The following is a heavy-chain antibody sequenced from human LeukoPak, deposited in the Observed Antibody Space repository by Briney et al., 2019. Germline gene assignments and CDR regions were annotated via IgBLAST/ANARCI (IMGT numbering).Heavy chain of an antibody. CDR2: MYYSGST. V-gene: IGHV4-59*01. Sequence: PSETLSLTCTVSGGSISSYYWSWLRQPPGKGLEWIGYMYYSGSTNYNPSTNYNPSLKSRVTISVDTSQNQFSLKLRSVTAADPAVYYCARDVGATPGYFDFGDQGNRVTVSS. D-gene: IGHD1-26*01. CDR1: GGSISSYY. CDR3: ARDVGATPGYFDF. J-gene: IGHJ4*02.